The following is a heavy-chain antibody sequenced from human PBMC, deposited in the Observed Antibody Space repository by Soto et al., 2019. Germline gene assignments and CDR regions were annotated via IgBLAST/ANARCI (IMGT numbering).Heavy chain of an antibody. Sequence: SETLSLTCAVSGGSISSGGYSWSWIRQPPGKGLEWIGYIYYSGSTNYNPSLKSRVTISVDTSKNQFSLKLNSMTAADTAVYYCARLGGYYQAFDSWGQGTLVTVSS. CDR2: IYYSGST. D-gene: IGHD3-22*01. CDR1: GGSISSGGYS. J-gene: IGHJ4*02. CDR3: ARLGGYYQAFDS. V-gene: IGHV4-61*08.